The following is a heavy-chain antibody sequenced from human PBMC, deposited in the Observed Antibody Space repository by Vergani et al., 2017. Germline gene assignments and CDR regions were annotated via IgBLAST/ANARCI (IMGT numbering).Heavy chain of an antibody. V-gene: IGHV1-24*01. CDR1: GYTLTELS. J-gene: IGHJ4*02. Sequence: QVQLVQSGAEVKKPGASVKVSCKVSGYTLTELSMHWVRQAPGKGLEWMGGFDPEDGETIYAQKFQGSVTMTEDTCTDKAYMELSSLRSEDTAVYYCASLGCGPTRDWGQGTLVTVSS. D-gene: IGHD1-26*01. CDR2: FDPEDGET. CDR3: ASLGCGPTRD.